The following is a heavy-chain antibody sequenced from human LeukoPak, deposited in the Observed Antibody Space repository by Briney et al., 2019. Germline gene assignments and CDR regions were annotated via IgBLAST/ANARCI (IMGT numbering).Heavy chain of an antibody. CDR2: IFHDGTT. V-gene: IGHV4-39*01. CDR1: GGSINSPNSY. J-gene: IGHJ4*02. CDR3: ARRVVAGTTVDF. D-gene: IGHD1-1*01. Sequence: SETLSLTCTVSGGSINSPNSYWGWIRQPPGKGLERIGSIFHDGTTYYSPSLKSRVTVSVDTSLNQFSLSLMSMTAADTAVYYCARRVVAGTTVDFWGQGNLVTVSS.